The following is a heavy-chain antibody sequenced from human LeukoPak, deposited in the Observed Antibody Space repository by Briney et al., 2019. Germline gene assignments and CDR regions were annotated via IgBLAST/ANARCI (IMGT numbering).Heavy chain of an antibody. V-gene: IGHV3-21*01. CDR1: GFTFSSYN. J-gene: IGHJ4*02. CDR2: ISSSSYI. CDR3: ARGVVAGTFDY. Sequence: PGGSLRLSCAASGFTFSSYNMNWVRQAPGKGLEWVSSISSSSYIYYADSVKGRFTISRDNAKNSLYLQMNSLRAEDTAVYYCARGVVAGTFDYWDQGTLVTVSS. D-gene: IGHD6-19*01.